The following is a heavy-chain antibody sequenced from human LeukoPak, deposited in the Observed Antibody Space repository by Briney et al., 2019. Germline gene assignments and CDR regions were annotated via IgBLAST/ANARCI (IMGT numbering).Heavy chain of an antibody. CDR2: INQDGSEE. CDR1: GFTFSHYW. Sequence: GGSLRLSCAASGFTFSHYWMTWVRQAPGKGLEWVAQINQDGSEEYYMDSVKARFTISRGNSKNTLYLQMNSLRAEDTAVYYCARSKVVAATMGRFDYWGQGTLVTVSS. D-gene: IGHD2-15*01. V-gene: IGHV3-7*03. CDR3: ARSKVVAATMGRFDY. J-gene: IGHJ4*02.